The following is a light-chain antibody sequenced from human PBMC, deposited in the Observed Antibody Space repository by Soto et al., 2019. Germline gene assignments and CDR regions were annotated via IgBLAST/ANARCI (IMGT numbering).Light chain of an antibody. CDR1: QSVSSSY. V-gene: IGKV3-20*01. J-gene: IGKJ1*01. CDR3: QQYGSSPRT. Sequence: EIVLMQSPGTLSLSPGERATLSCRASQSVSSSYLAWYQQKAGQAPRLLIYGSSSRATGIPDRFSGSGSGTDFTLTISRLEPEDFAVYYCQQYGSSPRTFGQGTKVDIK. CDR2: GSS.